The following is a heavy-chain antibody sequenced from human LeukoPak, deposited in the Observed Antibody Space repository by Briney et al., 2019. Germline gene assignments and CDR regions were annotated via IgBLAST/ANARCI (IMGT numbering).Heavy chain of an antibody. D-gene: IGHD3-22*01. Sequence: SETLSLTCTVSGGSISSSSYYWGWIRQPPGKGLEWIGSIYYSGSTYYNPSLKSRVTMSVDTSKNQFSLKLGSVTAADTAVYYCARLDYYDSSASFDYWGQGTLVTVSS. CDR3: ARLDYYDSSASFDY. CDR1: GGSISSSSYY. CDR2: IYYSGST. V-gene: IGHV4-39*07. J-gene: IGHJ4*02.